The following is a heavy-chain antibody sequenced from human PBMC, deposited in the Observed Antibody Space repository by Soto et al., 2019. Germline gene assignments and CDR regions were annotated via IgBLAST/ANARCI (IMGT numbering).Heavy chain of an antibody. D-gene: IGHD5-18*01. CDR3: ARDRGYSYGYSLDY. CDR2: IWYDGSNK. CDR1: GFTLSSYG. Sequence: WWSLRLSCAASGFTLSSYGVDGVCQDPGKGLEWVAVIWYDGSNKYYADSVKGRFTISRDNSKNTLYLQMNSLRAEDTAVYYCARDRGYSYGYSLDYWGQGTLVTVSS. V-gene: IGHV3-33*01. J-gene: IGHJ4*02.